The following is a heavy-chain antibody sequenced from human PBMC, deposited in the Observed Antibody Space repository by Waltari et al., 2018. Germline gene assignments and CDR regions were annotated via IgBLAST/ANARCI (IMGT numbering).Heavy chain of an antibody. Sequence: QVQLVQSGAEVKKSGASVKVSCKASGYTFIGYGINWVRQAPGQGLEWMGWISANNGNTNYAQKFQDRVTMTTDTSTRTAHMELRSLRSDDTAVYYCARGLSGFLEWLLPFDYWGQGTLVTVSS. CDR3: ARGLSGFLEWLLPFDY. CDR1: GYTFIGYG. CDR2: ISANNGNT. V-gene: IGHV1-18*01. D-gene: IGHD3-3*01. J-gene: IGHJ4*02.